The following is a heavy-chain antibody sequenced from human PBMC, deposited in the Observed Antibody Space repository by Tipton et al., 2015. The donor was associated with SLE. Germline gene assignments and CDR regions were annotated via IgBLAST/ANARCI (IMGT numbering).Heavy chain of an antibody. CDR1: GFTFSSYS. Sequence: GSLRLSCAASGFTFSSYSMNWVRQAPGKGLEWVSSISSSSSYIYYADSVKGRFTISRDNAKNSLYLQMNSLRAEDTAVYYCARDLGGDYGDYPFDYWGQGTLVTVSS. CDR2: ISSSSSYI. D-gene: IGHD4-17*01. J-gene: IGHJ4*02. CDR3: ARDLGGDYGDYPFDY. V-gene: IGHV3-21*01.